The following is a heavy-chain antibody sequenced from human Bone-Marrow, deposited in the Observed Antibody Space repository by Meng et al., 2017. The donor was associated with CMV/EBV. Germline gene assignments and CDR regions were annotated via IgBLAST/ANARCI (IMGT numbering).Heavy chain of an antibody. Sequence: QVQLQQWGAGLLKPSETLSLTCAVYGGSFIGYYWSWIRQPPGKGLVWNGEINHSGSTNYNPSLKSRVTISVDTSKNQFSLKLSSVTAADTAVYYCARAEYFQHWGQGTLVTVSS. CDR3: ARAEYFQH. V-gene: IGHV4-34*01. CDR1: GGSFIGYY. J-gene: IGHJ1*01. CDR2: INHSGST.